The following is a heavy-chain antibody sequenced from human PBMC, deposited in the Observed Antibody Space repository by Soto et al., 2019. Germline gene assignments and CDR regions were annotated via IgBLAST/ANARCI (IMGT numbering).Heavy chain of an antibody. J-gene: IGHJ5*02. CDR3: ASLLAAAGTQWFDP. CDR2: IYYSGST. Sequence: PSETLSLTCTVSGGSISSYYWSWIRQPPGKGLEWIGYIYYSGSTNYNPSLKSRVTISVDTSKNQFSLKLSSVTAADTAVYYCASLLAAAGTQWFDPWGQGTLVTVSP. CDR1: GGSISSYY. D-gene: IGHD6-13*01. V-gene: IGHV4-59*01.